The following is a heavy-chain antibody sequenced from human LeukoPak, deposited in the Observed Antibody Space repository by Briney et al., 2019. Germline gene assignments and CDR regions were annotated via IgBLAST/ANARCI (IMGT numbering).Heavy chain of an antibody. V-gene: IGHV4-38-2*01. CDR3: ARRGGNIDY. CDR1: GYSISSGYY. J-gene: IGHJ4*02. D-gene: IGHD2-15*01. CDR2: IYYSGST. Sequence: PSETLSLTCAVSGYSISSGYYWGWIRQPPGKGLEWIGSIYYSGSTYYNPSLKSRVTISVDTSKNQFSLKLSSVTAADTAVYYCARRGGNIDYWGQGTLVTVSS.